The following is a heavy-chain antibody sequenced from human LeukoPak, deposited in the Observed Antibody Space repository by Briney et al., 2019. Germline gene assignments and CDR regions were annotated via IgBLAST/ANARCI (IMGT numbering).Heavy chain of an antibody. CDR2: ISYDGSNK. CDR1: GFTFSSYA. J-gene: IGHJ6*04. V-gene: IGHV3-30*04. CDR3: ARTLGYYSSTSCGPYGMDV. D-gene: IGHD2-2*01. Sequence: GRSLRLSCAASGFTFSSYAMHWVRQAPGKGLEWVAVISYDGSNKYYADSVKGRFTISRDNSKNTLYLQMNSLRAEDTAVYYCARTLGYYSSTSCGPYGMDVWGKGTTVTVSS.